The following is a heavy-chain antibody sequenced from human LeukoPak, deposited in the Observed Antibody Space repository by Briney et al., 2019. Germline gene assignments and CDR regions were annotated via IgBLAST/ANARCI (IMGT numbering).Heavy chain of an antibody. V-gene: IGHV1-69*04. J-gene: IGHJ4*02. CDR2: IIPILGIA. Sequence: SVKVSCKASGVTFSSYSITWVRRAPGQGLEWMGRIIPILGIASYAQKFQGRVTITADKSTSTAYMELSSLRSEDTAVYYCVREKVGYVCDYWGQGTLVTVSS. CDR1: GVTFSSYS. D-gene: IGHD3-16*01. CDR3: VREKVGYVCDY.